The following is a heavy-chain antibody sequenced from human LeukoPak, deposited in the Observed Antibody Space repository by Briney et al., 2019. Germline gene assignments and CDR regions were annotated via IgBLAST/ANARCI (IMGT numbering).Heavy chain of an antibody. CDR1: GYTFTSYY. Sequence: ASVKVSCKASGYTFTSYYMHWVRQAPGQGLEWMGIINPSGGSTSYAQKFQGRVTMTRDMSTSTVYMELSSLRSEDTAVYYCARSRWLQHNYYYYMDVWGKGTTVTVSS. CDR3: ARSRWLQHNYYYYMDV. J-gene: IGHJ6*03. D-gene: IGHD5-24*01. CDR2: INPSGGST. V-gene: IGHV1-46*01.